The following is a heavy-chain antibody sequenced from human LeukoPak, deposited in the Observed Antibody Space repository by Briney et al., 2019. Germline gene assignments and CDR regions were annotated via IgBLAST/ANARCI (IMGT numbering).Heavy chain of an antibody. D-gene: IGHD2-2*01. V-gene: IGHV1-69*13. CDR3: ARAMEEGVVPAATVYY. Sequence: ASVKVSCKASGGTFSSYAISWVRQAPGLGLEWMGGIIPIFGTANYAQKFQGRVTITADESTSTAYMELSSLRSEDTAVYYCARAMEEGVVPAATVYYWGQGTLVTVSS. CDR1: GGTFSSYA. CDR2: IIPIFGTA. J-gene: IGHJ4*02.